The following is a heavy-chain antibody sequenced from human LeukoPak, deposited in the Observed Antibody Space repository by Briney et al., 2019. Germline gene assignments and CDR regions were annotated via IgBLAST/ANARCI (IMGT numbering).Heavy chain of an antibody. J-gene: IGHJ5*02. Sequence: ASVKVSCKVSGYTFTSYGISWVRQAPGQGLEWMGWISTYNGNTNFAQKFQGRVIMTTETSTSTAYMELRSLRSDDTAVYYCARMKDGSGTYYNDNWLDPWGQGTLVTVSS. D-gene: IGHD3-10*01. CDR2: ISTYNGNT. V-gene: IGHV1-18*01. CDR1: GYTFTSYG. CDR3: ARMKDGSGTYYNDNWLDP.